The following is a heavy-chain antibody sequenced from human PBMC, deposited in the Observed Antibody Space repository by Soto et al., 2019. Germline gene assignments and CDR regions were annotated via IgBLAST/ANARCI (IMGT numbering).Heavy chain of an antibody. CDR1: GGSIGSGGYY. V-gene: IGHV4-31*03. CDR3: ARTSGSYDSNWFDP. Sequence: QVQLQESGPGLVKPSQTLSLTCTVSGGSIGSGGYYWSWIRQHPGKGPEWIGYISYSVNTYYNPSLKSRVTISLDTSKNQFSLTLSSAAAADTAVYYCARTSGSYDSNWFDPWGQGTLVIVSS. J-gene: IGHJ5*02. CDR2: ISYSVNT. D-gene: IGHD1-26*01.